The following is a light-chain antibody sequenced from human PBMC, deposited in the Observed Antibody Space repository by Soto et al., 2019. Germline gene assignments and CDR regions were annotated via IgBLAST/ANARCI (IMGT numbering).Light chain of an antibody. J-gene: IGKJ4*02. Sequence: EIFMTQSPATLSVSPGEKVILSCRASQSVGTTLAWYQQKPGQAPSLLIRGASTRATGFPARFSGSGSGTEFTLTISSRQSEDFAIYYCQQYSASPKFGGGTPLEIK. V-gene: IGKV3-15*01. CDR2: GAS. CDR1: QSVGTT. CDR3: QQYSASPK.